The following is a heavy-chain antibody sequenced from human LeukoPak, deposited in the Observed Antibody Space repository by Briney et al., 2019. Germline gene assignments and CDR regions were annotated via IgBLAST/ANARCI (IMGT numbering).Heavy chain of an antibody. CDR2: FSRSGPYI. CDR1: GFTFSSYT. J-gene: IGHJ1*01. Sequence: GGSLRLSCAASGFTFSSYTMNWVRQAPGKGLEWVSSFSRSGPYIYYADSVKGRFTISRDNAKNSLYLQMNSLRAEDTAVYYCAKDRSGYFEYFQHWGQGTLVTVSS. V-gene: IGHV3-21*01. CDR3: AKDRSGYFEYFQH. D-gene: IGHD3-22*01.